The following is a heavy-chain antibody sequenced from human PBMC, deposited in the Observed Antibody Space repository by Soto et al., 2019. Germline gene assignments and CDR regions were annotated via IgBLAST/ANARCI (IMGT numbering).Heavy chain of an antibody. CDR3: ARSPLQSPFDY. CDR1: GGSISSYY. Sequence: SETLSLTSTVSGGSISSYYWSWIRQPPGKGLEWIGYIYYSGSTNYNPSLKSRVTISVDTSKNQFSLKLSSVTAADTAVYYCARSPLQSPFDYWGQGTLVTVSS. J-gene: IGHJ4*02. V-gene: IGHV4-59*01. D-gene: IGHD2-15*01. CDR2: IYYSGST.